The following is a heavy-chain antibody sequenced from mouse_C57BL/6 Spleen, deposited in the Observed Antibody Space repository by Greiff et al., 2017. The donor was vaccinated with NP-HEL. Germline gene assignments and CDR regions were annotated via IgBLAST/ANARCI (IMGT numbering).Heavy chain of an antibody. J-gene: IGHJ1*03. CDR3: ARGGIYYDYDYWYFDV. CDR1: GYTFTSYW. CDR2: IYPGSGST. Sequence: QVQLQQPGAELVKPGASVKMSCKASGYTFTSYWITWVKQRPGPGLEWIGDIYPGSGSTNYNEKFKSKATLTVDTSSSTAYMQLSSLTSEDSAVYYCARGGIYYDYDYWYFDVWGTGTTVTVSS. V-gene: IGHV1-55*01. D-gene: IGHD2-4*01.